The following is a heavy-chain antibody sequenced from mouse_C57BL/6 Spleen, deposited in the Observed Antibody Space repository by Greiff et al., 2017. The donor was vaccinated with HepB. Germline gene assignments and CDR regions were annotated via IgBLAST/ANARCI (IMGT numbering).Heavy chain of an antibody. CDR3: ARALILGSYEAMDY. J-gene: IGHJ4*01. D-gene: IGHD2-14*01. CDR1: GYTFTDYN. CDR2: INPNNGGT. Sequence: VQLQQSGPELVKPGASVKMSCKASGYTFTDYNMHWVKQSHGKSLEWIGYINPNNGGTSYNQKFKGKATLTVNKSSSTAYMELRSLTSEDSAVYYCARALILGSYEAMDYWGQGTSVTVSS. V-gene: IGHV1-22*01.